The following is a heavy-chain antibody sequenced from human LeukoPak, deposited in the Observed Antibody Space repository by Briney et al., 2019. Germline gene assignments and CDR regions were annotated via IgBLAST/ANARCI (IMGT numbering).Heavy chain of an antibody. CDR2: IKYDGSEP. J-gene: IGHJ4*02. CDR3: ARTYCPGGVCYGRPHHFDH. D-gene: IGHD2-8*02. V-gene: IGHV3-7*01. Sequence: GGSLRLFCAASGFSFSNYWMAWVRQTPGKGLEWVASIKYDGSEPYYVDSMKGRFTISRDNAQNSVFLQMNSLRVEDRGVYYCARTYCPGGVCYGRPHHFDHWGQGTLVTVSS. CDR1: GFSFSNYW.